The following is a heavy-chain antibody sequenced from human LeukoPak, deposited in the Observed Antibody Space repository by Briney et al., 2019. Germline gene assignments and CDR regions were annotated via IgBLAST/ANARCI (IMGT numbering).Heavy chain of an antibody. V-gene: IGHV1-18*01. CDR1: GGTFSSYA. J-gene: IGHJ5*02. CDR3: ARDGRRDVNWFDP. CDR2: ISAYNGNT. D-gene: IGHD1-26*01. Sequence: ASVKVSCKASGGTFSSYAISWVRQAPGQGLEWMGWISAYNGNTNYAQKLQGRVTMTTDTSTSTAYMELRSLRSDDTAVYYCARDGRRDVNWFDPWGQGTLVTVSS.